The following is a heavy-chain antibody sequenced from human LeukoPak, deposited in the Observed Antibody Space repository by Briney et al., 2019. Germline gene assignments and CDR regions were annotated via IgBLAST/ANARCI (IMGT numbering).Heavy chain of an antibody. CDR2: ISGGGGST. J-gene: IGHJ4*02. CDR3: AKTGTPWYYFDY. Sequence: GGSLRLSCAASGFTFSSYAMSWVRQAPGKGLEWVSAISGGGGSTYHADSVKGRFTISRDNSKNAVYLQMNSLRAEDTAVYYCAKTGTPWYYFDYWGQGTLVTVSS. CDR1: GFTFSSYA. V-gene: IGHV3-23*01. D-gene: IGHD6-13*01.